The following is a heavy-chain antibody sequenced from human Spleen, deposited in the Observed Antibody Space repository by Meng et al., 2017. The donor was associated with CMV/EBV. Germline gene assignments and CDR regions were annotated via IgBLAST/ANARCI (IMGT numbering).Heavy chain of an antibody. J-gene: IGHJ3*02. CDR2: ISDSGKI. V-gene: IGHV4-59*11. CDR1: GDSIRRRY. CDR3: ARADEFCGSYYCDKVAFDM. Sequence: GSLRLSCTVSGDSIRRRYWGWIRQPPGKGLEWIGDISDSGKINYNPSLKSRVTILVDTSKNQFSLKLDSVTAADTAVYFCARADEFCGSYYCDKVAFDMWGQGTVVTVSS. D-gene: IGHD1-26*01.